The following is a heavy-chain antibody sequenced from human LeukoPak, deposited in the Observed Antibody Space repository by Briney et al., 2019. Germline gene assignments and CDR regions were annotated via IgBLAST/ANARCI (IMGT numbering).Heavy chain of an antibody. CDR3: ASGQVSSWYRMVDY. CDR1: GGSFNDYY. Sequence: SETLSLTCAVYGGSFNDYYWSWIRQPPGKGLEWIGEINHSGSTNYNPSLKSRVTISVDTSKNQFSLKLSSVTAADTAVYYCASGQVSSWYRMVDYWGQGTLVTVSS. V-gene: IGHV4-34*01. CDR2: INHSGST. J-gene: IGHJ4*02. D-gene: IGHD6-13*01.